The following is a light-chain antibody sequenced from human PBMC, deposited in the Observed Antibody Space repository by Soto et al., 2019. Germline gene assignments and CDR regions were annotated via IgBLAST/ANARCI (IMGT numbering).Light chain of an antibody. V-gene: IGLV2-14*02. CDR2: DVS. Sequence: QSVLTQPASVSGSPGLSISISCTGISSDVGTYNLVSWYQQHPGKAPKLMIYDVSKRPSGVSTRFSGSKSGNTASLTISGLQAEDEADYYCTSYTISSTLRYVFGTGTKVTVL. J-gene: IGLJ1*01. CDR3: TSYTISSTLRYV. CDR1: SSDVGTYNL.